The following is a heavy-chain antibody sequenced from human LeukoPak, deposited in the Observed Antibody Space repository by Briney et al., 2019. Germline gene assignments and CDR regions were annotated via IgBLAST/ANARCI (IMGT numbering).Heavy chain of an antibody. V-gene: IGHV4-59*01. CDR1: GGSISSYY. Sequence: PSETLSLTCTVSGGSISSYYWSWIRQPPGKGLEWIGYIYYSGSTNYNPSLKSRVTISVDTSKNQFSLKLSSVTAADTAVYYCAREYRVVVVAATNNWFDPWGQGTLVTVSS. CDR2: IYYSGST. CDR3: AREYRVVVVAATNNWFDP. J-gene: IGHJ5*02. D-gene: IGHD2-15*01.